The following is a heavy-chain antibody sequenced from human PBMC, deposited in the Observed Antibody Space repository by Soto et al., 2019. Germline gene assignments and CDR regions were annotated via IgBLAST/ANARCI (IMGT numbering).Heavy chain of an antibody. D-gene: IGHD6-6*01. CDR2: IYYSGST. Sequence: SETLSLTCTVSGGSISSYYWSWIRQPPGKGLEWIGYIYYSGSTNYNPSLKSRVTISVDTSKNQFSLKLSSVTAADTAVYYCARGGSSSSVDYYYYYMDVWGKGTTVTVSS. J-gene: IGHJ6*03. V-gene: IGHV4-59*01. CDR3: ARGGSSSSVDYYYYYMDV. CDR1: GGSISSYY.